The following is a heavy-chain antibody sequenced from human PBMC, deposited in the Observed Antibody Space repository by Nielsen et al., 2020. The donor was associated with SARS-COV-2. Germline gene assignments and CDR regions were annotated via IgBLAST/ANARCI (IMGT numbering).Heavy chain of an antibody. D-gene: IGHD1-26*01. J-gene: IGHJ3*02. CDR3: AKDMEWELLHYAFDI. CDR2: ISWNSGSI. CDR1: GFTFNDYA. Sequence: SLKISCAASGFTFNDYAMHWVRQAPGKGLEWVSGISWNSGSIGYADSVKGRFTISRDNAKNSLYLQMNSLRAEDTALYYCAKDMEWELLHYAFDIWGQGTMVTVSS. V-gene: IGHV3-9*01.